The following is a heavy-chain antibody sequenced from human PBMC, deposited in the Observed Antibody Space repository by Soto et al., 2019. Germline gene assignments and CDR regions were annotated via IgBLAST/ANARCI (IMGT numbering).Heavy chain of an antibody. D-gene: IGHD1-26*01. CDR3: GNDLGRIGSELLRFAFDI. J-gene: IGHJ3*02. Sequence: GGSLRLSCAASGFTFSSYAMSWVRQAPGKGLEWVSAISGSGGSTYYADSVKGRFTISRDNSKNTLYLQMNSLRAEDTAVYYCGNDLGRIGSELLRFAFDIWGQGKMVTVSS. CDR2: ISGSGGST. CDR1: GFTFSSYA. V-gene: IGHV3-23*01.